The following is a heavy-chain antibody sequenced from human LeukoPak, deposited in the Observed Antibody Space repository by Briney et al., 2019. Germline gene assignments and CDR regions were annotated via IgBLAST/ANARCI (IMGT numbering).Heavy chain of an antibody. J-gene: IGHJ4*02. CDR2: ISDSGSLT. V-gene: IGHV3-23*01. CDR3: AKGGDSYAYLSFDY. CDR1: GFAFSRLA. D-gene: IGHD5-18*01. Sequence: PGGSLRLSCAASGFAFSRLAMGWVRQAPGKGLEWVSVISDSGSLTYYADSVKGRFTISRDNSKNTLFLQMNGLRAEDTAVYYCAKGGDSYAYLSFDYWGQGTLVTVSS.